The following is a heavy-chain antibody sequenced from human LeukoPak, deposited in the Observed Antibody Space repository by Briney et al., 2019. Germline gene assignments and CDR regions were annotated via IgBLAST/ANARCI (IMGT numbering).Heavy chain of an antibody. D-gene: IGHD3-10*01. V-gene: IGHV3-48*01. CDR3: ARAAGSYSYRSFDY. CDR1: GFTFSSYS. Sequence: GGSLRLSCAASGFTFSSYSMNWVRQAPGKGLEWVSYISSSSSNIYYADSVKGRFTISRDNAKNSLYLQMNSLRAEDTAVYYCARAAGSYSYRSFDYWGQGDLVTVSS. J-gene: IGHJ4*02. CDR2: ISSSSSNI.